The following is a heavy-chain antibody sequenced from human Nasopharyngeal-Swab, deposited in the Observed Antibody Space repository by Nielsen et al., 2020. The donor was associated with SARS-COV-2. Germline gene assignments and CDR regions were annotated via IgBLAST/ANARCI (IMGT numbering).Heavy chain of an antibody. V-gene: IGHV1-3*01. CDR3: ARDGYNWGFDY. CDR2: INAGNGKT. Sequence: ASVKVSCKASGYTFTSYAMHWVRQAPGQRLEWMGWINAGNGKTKFSQKFQGRVTITRDTSASTAYMELSSLRSEDTAVYYCARDGYNWGFDYWGQGTLVSVSS. CDR1: GYTFTSYA. D-gene: IGHD5-24*01. J-gene: IGHJ4*02.